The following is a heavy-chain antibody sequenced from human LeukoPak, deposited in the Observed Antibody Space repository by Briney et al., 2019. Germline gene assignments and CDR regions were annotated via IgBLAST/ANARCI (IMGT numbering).Heavy chain of an antibody. V-gene: IGHV4-59*12. CDR3: ATQPQSGYRGY. CDR2: IYYSGST. Sequence: SETLSLTCTVSGGSISSYYWSWIRQPPGKGLEWIGYIYYSGSTNYNPSLKSRVTISVDTSKNQFSLKLSSVTAADTAVYYCATQPQSGYRGYWGQGTLVTVSS. CDR1: GGSISSYY. J-gene: IGHJ4*02. D-gene: IGHD3-22*01.